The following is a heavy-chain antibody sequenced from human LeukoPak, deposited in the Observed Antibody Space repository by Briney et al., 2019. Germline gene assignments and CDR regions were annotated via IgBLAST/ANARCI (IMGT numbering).Heavy chain of an antibody. Sequence: ASETLSLTCTVSGGSISSYYWSWIRQPPGKGLEWIGYIYYSGSTNYNPSLKSRVTISVDTSKNQFSLKLSSVTAADTAVYYCARVTGEGRWLQFLASLSPNSYDYYMDVWGKGTTVTVSS. CDR2: IYYSGST. CDR3: ARVTGEGRWLQFLASLSPNSYDYYMDV. D-gene: IGHD5-24*01. J-gene: IGHJ6*03. CDR1: GGSISSYY. V-gene: IGHV4-59*01.